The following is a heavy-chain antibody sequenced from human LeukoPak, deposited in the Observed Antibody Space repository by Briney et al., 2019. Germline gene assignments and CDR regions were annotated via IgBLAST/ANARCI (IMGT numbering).Heavy chain of an antibody. J-gene: IGHJ4*02. Sequence: GRALRLSCAASGFAFNTYAMHWARQAPGQGLEWVVLIWHDGSHKFYSNSVRGQFTISRDNSKNTVSLQTNNRRREDMAVYYCARDIFGSGSYPDFWGQGTLVTVSS. V-gene: IGHV3-33*01. CDR3: ARDIFGSGSYPDF. D-gene: IGHD3-10*01. CDR1: GFAFNTYA. CDR2: IWHDGSHK.